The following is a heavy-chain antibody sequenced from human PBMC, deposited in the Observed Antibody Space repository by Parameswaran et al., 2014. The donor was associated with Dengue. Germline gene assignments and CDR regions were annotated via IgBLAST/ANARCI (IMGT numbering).Heavy chain of an antibody. CDR2: IYYSGSS. CDR3: ARTRGQGEFDF. V-gene: IGHV4-31*02. Sequence: WIRQPPGKGLEWIGYIYYSGSSYYNPSLKSRVTISVDTSKNQFSLKVSSVTAADTAVYYCARTRGQGEFDFWGQGTLVTVSS. J-gene: IGHJ4*02.